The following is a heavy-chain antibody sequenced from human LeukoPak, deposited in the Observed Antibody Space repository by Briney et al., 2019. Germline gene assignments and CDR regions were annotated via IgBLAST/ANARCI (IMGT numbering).Heavy chain of an antibody. CDR2: ISDDSSFT. Sequence: PGGSLRLSCAASGLVFGKYAMAWVRQAPGKGLECVSIISDDSSFTYYLDSVKGRSTIFRDSSKNTLYLHMNSLKAEDTAVYYCAKGRCSGPGCDSFDYWGQGALVTVSS. CDR3: AKGRCSGPGCDSFDY. CDR1: GLVFGKYA. D-gene: IGHD5-12*01. V-gene: IGHV3-23*01. J-gene: IGHJ4*02.